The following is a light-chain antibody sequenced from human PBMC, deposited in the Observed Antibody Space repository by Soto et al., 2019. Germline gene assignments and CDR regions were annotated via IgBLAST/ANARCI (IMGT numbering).Light chain of an antibody. J-gene: IGLJ1*01. Sequence: QSALTQPASVSGSPGQSITISCTGSSSDVGHSNHVSWYQQHPGKAPKLIIYGVTNRPSGISNRFSGPKSGSTASLTISGLQPEDEADYYCNSYTISTTYVFGTGTKVAVL. CDR1: SSDVGHSNH. CDR2: GVT. CDR3: NSYTISTTYV. V-gene: IGLV2-14*03.